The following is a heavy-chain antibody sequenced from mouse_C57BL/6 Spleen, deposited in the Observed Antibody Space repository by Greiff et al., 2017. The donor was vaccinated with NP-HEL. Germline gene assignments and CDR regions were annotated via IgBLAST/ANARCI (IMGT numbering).Heavy chain of an antibody. D-gene: IGHD1-1*01. J-gene: IGHJ2*01. V-gene: IGHV1-5*01. CDR3: TIPDYYGSSHFDY. CDR2: IYPGNSDT. CDR1: GYTFTSYW. Sequence: EVQLQQPGAELVKPGASVKMSCKASGYTFTSYWITWVKQRPGQGLEWIGAIYPGNSDTSYNQKFKGKAKLTAVTSASTAYMELSSLTNEDSAVYYCTIPDYYGSSHFDYWGQGTTLTVSS.